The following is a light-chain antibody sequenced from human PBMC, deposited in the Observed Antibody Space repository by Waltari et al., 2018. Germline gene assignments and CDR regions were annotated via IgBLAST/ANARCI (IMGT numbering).Light chain of an antibody. Sequence: DIVLTQSPATLSLSPVERATLACRARQSVSSYLAWYQQKPGQAPRLLIYDASNRATGIPARFSGSGSGTDFTLTISSLEPEDFAVYYCQQRSNWLTFGGGTKVEIK. CDR2: DAS. CDR1: QSVSSY. CDR3: QQRSNWLT. V-gene: IGKV3-11*01. J-gene: IGKJ4*01.